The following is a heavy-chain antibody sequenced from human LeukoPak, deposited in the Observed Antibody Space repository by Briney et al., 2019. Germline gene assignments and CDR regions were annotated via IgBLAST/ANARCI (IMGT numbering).Heavy chain of an antibody. CDR2: IFYSGST. J-gene: IGHJ2*01. V-gene: IGHV4-59*01. CDR3: ARVYYSNSYDYWYFDL. CDR1: GGSISSDY. Sequence: KPSETLSLTCTVSGGSISSDYWSWIRQPPGKGLEWIGFIFYSGSTNYNPSPKSRVTISVDTSKNQFSLKLSSVTAADTAVYYCARVYYSNSYDYWYFDLWGRGTLVTVSS. D-gene: IGHD6-13*01.